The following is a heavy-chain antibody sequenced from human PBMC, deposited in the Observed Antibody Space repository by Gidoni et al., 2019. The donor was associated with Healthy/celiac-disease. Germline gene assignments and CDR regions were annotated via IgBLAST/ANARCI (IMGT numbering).Heavy chain of an antibody. CDR2: IRYDGSNK. Sequence: QVQLVASGGGVVQPGASLRLSCAASGFTFSSYGMHWVRQAPGGLAWVAFIRYDGSNKYYADSVKGRFTISRDNSKNTLYLQMNSLRAEDTDVYYCAKDQLESFLGVHGMDVWGQGTTVTVSS. CDR3: AKDQLESFLGVHGMDV. D-gene: IGHD6-13*01. J-gene: IGHJ6*02. CDR1: GFTFSSYG. V-gene: IGHV3-30*02.